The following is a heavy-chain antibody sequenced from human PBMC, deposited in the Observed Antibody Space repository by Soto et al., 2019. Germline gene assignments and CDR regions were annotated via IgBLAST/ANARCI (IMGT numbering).Heavy chain of an antibody. V-gene: IGHV3-48*01. Sequence: GSLRLSCAASGFTFSSYSMNWVRQAPGKGLVWVSYIGTNGSDITYADSVKGRFTISRDNAKNIVYLQMSSLRAEDTALYYCATMAGTYPYWGQGTLVTVSS. CDR1: GFTFSSYS. J-gene: IGHJ4*02. CDR3: ATMAGTYPY. D-gene: IGHD1-26*01. CDR2: IGTNGSDI.